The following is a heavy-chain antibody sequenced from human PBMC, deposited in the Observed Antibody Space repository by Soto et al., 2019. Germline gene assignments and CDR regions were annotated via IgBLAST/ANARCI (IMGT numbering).Heavy chain of an antibody. CDR3: ARDRTQLPYYYYGMDV. D-gene: IGHD2-2*02. Sequence: SETLSLTCTVSGGSISSYYWNWIRQPPGKGLEWIGYIYYSGSTNYNPSLKSRVTTSVDTSKSQFSLKLSSVTAADTAVYYCARDRTQLPYYYYGMDVWGQGTTVTVSS. CDR2: IYYSGST. V-gene: IGHV4-59*01. CDR1: GGSISSYY. J-gene: IGHJ6*02.